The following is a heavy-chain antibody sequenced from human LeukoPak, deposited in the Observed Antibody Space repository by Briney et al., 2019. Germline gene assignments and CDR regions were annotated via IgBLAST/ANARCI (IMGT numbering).Heavy chain of an antibody. CDR2: ISWDGGSR. CDR1: GFSFDEYA. J-gene: IGHJ4*02. CDR3: VKTSVRWLQTYYFDY. V-gene: IGHV3-43D*04. D-gene: IGHD5-24*01. Sequence: GGSLRLSCAASGFSFDEYAVHWVRQPPGKGLEWVSLISWDGGSRYYPDSVKGRFTISRDNSKDSLYLQMNSLRADDTAFYYCVKTSVRWLQTYYFDYWGRGTLVSVSS.